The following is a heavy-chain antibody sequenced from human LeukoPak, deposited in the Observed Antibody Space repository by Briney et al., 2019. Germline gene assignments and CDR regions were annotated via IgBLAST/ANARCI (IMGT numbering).Heavy chain of an antibody. V-gene: IGHV4-31*03. CDR3: ARVKYYYDSRGPYYYYYGMDV. Sequence: SETLSLTCTVSGGSISNGDHYWSWIRQHPGKGLEWIGHIYYSGSTYYNPSLKSRGIISVETSKNQFSLKLSSVTAADTAVYYCARVKYYYDSRGPYYYYYGMDVWGQGTTVTVSS. CDR1: GGSISNGDHY. D-gene: IGHD3-22*01. CDR2: IYYSGST. J-gene: IGHJ6*02.